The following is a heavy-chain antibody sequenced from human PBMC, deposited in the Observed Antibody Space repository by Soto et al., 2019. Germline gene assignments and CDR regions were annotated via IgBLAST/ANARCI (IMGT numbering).Heavy chain of an antibody. J-gene: IGHJ4*02. CDR3: ARASWYTY. CDR1: GFTVSSNQ. Sequence: EVQLVESGGGLVQPGGSLRLSCAASGFTVSSNQMSWVRQAPGKGLEWVSLINVGGITYYADSVKGRFTISRDISKNTLYLQMNSLRAEDTAVYYCARASWYTYWGQGTLVTVSS. CDR2: INVGGIT. V-gene: IGHV3-66*01. D-gene: IGHD2-2*02.